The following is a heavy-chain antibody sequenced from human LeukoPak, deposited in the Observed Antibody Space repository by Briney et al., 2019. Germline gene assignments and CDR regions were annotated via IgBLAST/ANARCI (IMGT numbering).Heavy chain of an antibody. CDR3: AKEKVIAVAGTLAFDY. V-gene: IGHV1-2*02. Sequence: GASVKVSCKASGYTFTGYYMHWVRQAPGQGLEWMGWINPNSGDTNYAQKFQGRVIMTRDTSISATHMELSSLRSDDTAVYYCAKEKVIAVAGTLAFDYWGQGTLVTVSS. J-gene: IGHJ4*02. CDR2: INPNSGDT. D-gene: IGHD6-19*01. CDR1: GYTFTGYY.